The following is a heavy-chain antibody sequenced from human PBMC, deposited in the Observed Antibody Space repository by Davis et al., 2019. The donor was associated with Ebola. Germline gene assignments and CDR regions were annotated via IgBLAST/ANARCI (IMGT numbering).Heavy chain of an antibody. D-gene: IGHD2-2*01. CDR1: GYTFTGYY. Sequence: ASVKVSCKPSGYTFTGYYMHWVRQAPGQGLEWLGRVILKSGATNYAQKFQGRVTMTRDTSISTVYMELSSLRYDDTADYYCARGHKYAHEYWGQGTLVTVSS. CDR3: ARGHKYAHEY. V-gene: IGHV1-2*06. CDR2: VILKSGAT. J-gene: IGHJ4*02.